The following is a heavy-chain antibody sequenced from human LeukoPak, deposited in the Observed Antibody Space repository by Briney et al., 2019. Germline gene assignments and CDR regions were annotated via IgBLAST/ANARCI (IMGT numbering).Heavy chain of an antibody. CDR1: GYTFTSYG. D-gene: IGHD3-22*01. V-gene: IGHV1-18*01. Sequence: ASVKVSCKASGYTFTSYGISWVRQAPGQGLEWMGWISAYNGNTNYAQKLQGRVTMTTDTSTSTAYMELRSLRSDDTAVYYCARDIDLTKGITMSKHDYWGQGTLVTVSS. J-gene: IGHJ4*02. CDR3: ARDIDLTKGITMSKHDY. CDR2: ISAYNGNT.